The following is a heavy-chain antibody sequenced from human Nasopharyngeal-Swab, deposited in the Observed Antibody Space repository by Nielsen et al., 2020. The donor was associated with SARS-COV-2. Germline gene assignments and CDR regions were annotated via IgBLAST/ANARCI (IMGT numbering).Heavy chain of an antibody. CDR3: TRCGGGCYSGRDY. D-gene: IGHD2-15*01. V-gene: IGHV3-73*01. CDR1: GFTFSDSA. J-gene: IGHJ4*02. Sequence: LSLTCAASGFTFSDSAIHWVRQASGEGLEWVARIRSKGNNYATAYAASVKGRFTIFRDDPTNTAFLQMNSLKTEDTAVYYCTRCGGGCYSGRDYWGQGTQVTVSS. CDR2: IRSKGNNYAT.